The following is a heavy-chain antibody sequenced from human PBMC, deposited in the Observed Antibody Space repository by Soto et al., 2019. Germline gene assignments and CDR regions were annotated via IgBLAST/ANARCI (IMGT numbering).Heavy chain of an antibody. CDR3: ARHGGRRYSGYGHLDY. J-gene: IGHJ4*02. D-gene: IGHD5-12*01. CDR2: ISYSGST. V-gene: IGHV4-39*01. CDR1: GGSISSGGYY. Sequence: SETLSLTCTVSGGSISSGGYYWSWIRQHPGTGLEWIGYISYSGSTYYNPSLKSRVTISVDTSKNQFSLKLSSVTAADTAVYYCARHGGRRYSGYGHLDYWGQGTLVTVSS.